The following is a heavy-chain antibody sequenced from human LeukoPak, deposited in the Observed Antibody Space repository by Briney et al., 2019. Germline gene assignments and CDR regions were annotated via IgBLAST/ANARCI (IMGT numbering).Heavy chain of an antibody. J-gene: IGHJ3*02. CDR1: GFTFSSYS. D-gene: IGHD6-6*01. CDR2: ISGSSSYI. CDR3: ARGGAARRDAFDI. V-gene: IGHV3-21*01. Sequence: PGGSLRLSCAASGFTFSSYSMNWVRQAPGKGLEWVSSISGSSSYIYYADSVKGRFTISRDNAKNSLYLQMNSLRAEDTAVYYCARGGAARRDAFDIWGQGTMVTVSS.